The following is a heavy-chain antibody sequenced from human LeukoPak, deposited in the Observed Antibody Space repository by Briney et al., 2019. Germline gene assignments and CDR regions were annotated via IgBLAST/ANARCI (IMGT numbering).Heavy chain of an antibody. CDR1: GYTFTGYY. CDR3: ARDLRHYYDSSGSWDY. J-gene: IGHJ4*02. V-gene: IGHV1-2*02. D-gene: IGHD3-22*01. Sequence: GASVKVSCKASGYTFTGYYMHWVRQAPGQGLEWMGWINPNSGGTNYAQKFQGRVTMTRDTSISTAYMELSRLRSDDTAVYYCARDLRHYYDSSGSWDYWGQGTLVTVSS. CDR2: INPNSGGT.